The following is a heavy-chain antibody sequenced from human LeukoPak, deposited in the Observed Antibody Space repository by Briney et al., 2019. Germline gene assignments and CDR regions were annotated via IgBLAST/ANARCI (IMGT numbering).Heavy chain of an antibody. Sequence: ASVKVSCKASGYTFTGYYMHWVRQAPGQGLEWMGWINPNSGGTNYAQKFQGRVTMTRDTSISTAYMELSRLRSDDTAVYYCARDYYDSSGYPDYWGQGTLVTVSS. V-gene: IGHV1-2*02. J-gene: IGHJ4*02. D-gene: IGHD3-22*01. CDR1: GYTFTGYY. CDR3: ARDYYDSSGYPDY. CDR2: INPNSGGT.